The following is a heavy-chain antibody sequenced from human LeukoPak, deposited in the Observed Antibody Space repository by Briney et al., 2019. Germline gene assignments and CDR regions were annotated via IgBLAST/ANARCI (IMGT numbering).Heavy chain of an antibody. J-gene: IGHJ6*02. CDR2: ISAYNGNT. CDR3: ARGRGSSSIYYYYGMDV. D-gene: IGHD6-13*01. Sequence: ASVKVSCKASGYTFTSYGISWVRQASGQGLEWMGWISAYNGNTNYAQKLQGRVTMTTDTSTSTAYMELRSLRSDDTAVYYCARGRGSSSIYYYYGMDVWGQGTTVTVSS. V-gene: IGHV1-18*01. CDR1: GYTFTSYG.